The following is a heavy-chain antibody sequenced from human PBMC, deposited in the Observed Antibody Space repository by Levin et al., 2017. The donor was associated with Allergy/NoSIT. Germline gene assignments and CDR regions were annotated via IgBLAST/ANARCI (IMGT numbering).Heavy chain of an antibody. CDR2: IYSDDST. CDR1: AFSVSDNY. Sequence: GESLKISCAGSAFSVSDNYMSWVRQAPGKGLEWVSVIYSDDSTYYADSVKGRFTISRDNSKNTLYLQMNSLRAEDTAVYYCARDKRQRFGTGGYYYYGLDVWGQGTTVTVSS. J-gene: IGHJ6*02. CDR3: ARDKRQRFGTGGYYYYGLDV. V-gene: IGHV3-53*01. D-gene: IGHD2-8*02.